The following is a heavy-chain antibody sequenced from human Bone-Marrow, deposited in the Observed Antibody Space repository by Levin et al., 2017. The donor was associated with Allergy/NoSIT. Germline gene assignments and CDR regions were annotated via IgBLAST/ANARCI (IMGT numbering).Heavy chain of an antibody. D-gene: IGHD2-2*01. J-gene: IGHJ5*02. V-gene: IGHV3-64*01. CDR1: GFTFSSYA. Sequence: PGGSLRLSCAASGFTFSSYAMHWVRQAPGKGLEYVSAISSNGGSTYYANSVKGRFTISRDNSKNTLYLQMGSLRAEDMAVYYCARGGCSSTSCSFNWFDPWGQGTLVTVSS. CDR3: ARGGCSSTSCSFNWFDP. CDR2: ISSNGGST.